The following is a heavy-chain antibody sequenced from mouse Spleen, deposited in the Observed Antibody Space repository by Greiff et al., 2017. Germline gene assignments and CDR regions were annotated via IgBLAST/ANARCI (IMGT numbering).Heavy chain of an antibody. D-gene: IGHD3-3*01. CDR1: GYTFTDYE. J-gene: IGHJ3*01. CDR2: IDPETGGT. Sequence: VQLQQSGAELVRPGASVTLSCKASGYTFTDYEMHWVKQTPVHGLEWIGAIDPETGGTAYNQKFKGKAILTADKSSSTAYMQLSSLTSEDSAVYYCARGAGRFAYWGQGTLVTVSA. CDR3: ARGAGRFAY. V-gene: IGHV1-15*01.